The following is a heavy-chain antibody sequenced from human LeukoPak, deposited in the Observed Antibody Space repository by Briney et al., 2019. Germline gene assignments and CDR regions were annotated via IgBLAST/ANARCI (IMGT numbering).Heavy chain of an antibody. CDR1: GFTFSNYA. V-gene: IGHV3-23*01. J-gene: IGHJ4*02. Sequence: GASLRLSCGASGFTFSNYAMSWVRQAPGKGLEWVSAITGGGRSTYYADSVKGRFTISRDNFKNTLYLQMNSLRTEDTAVYYCAKWGDYDVLTGYYVSDYWGQGTLVTVSS. CDR3: AKWGDYDVLTGYYVSDY. D-gene: IGHD3-9*01. CDR2: ITGGGRST.